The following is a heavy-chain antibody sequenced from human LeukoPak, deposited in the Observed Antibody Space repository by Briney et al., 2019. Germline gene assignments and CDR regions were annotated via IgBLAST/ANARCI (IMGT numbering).Heavy chain of an antibody. CDR1: GGSISSYY. D-gene: IGHD2-2*01. J-gene: IGHJ4*02. Sequence: SETLSLTCTVSGGSISSYYWSWIRQPPGKGMEWIGYIYYSGSTNYNPSLKSRVTISVDTSKNQFSLKLSSVTAADTAVYYCASLDCSSPSCYYFDYWGQGTLVTASS. CDR3: ASLDCSSPSCYYFDY. CDR2: IYYSGST. V-gene: IGHV4-59*01.